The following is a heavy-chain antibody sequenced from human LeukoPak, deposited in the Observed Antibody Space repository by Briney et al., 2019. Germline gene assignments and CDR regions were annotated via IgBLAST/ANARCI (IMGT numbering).Heavy chain of an antibody. J-gene: IGHJ4*02. D-gene: IGHD5-18*01. V-gene: IGHV3-21*01. Sequence: KPGVSLRLSCAASGFTFSSYSMNWVRQAPGKGLEWVSSISSSSSYIYYADSVKGRFTISRDNAKNSLYLQMNSLRAEDTAVYYCARGIKYSYASSDYWGQGTLVTVSS. CDR1: GFTFSSYS. CDR3: ARGIKYSYASSDY. CDR2: ISSSSSYI.